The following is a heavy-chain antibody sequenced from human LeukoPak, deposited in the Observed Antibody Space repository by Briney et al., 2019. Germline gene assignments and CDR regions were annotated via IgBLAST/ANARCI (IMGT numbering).Heavy chain of an antibody. CDR2: IKEDGSEK. V-gene: IGHV3-7*03. J-gene: IGHJ6*03. CDR1: GFIFSNYW. CDR3: AKGGYDFWSSYYYYYYMDV. Sequence: GGSLRLSCAASGFIFSNYWMTWVRQAPGKGLEWVANIKEDGSEKYYVDSVKGRFTMSRDNAKNSLYLQMNSLRAKDTAVYYCAKGGYDFWSSYYYYYYMDVWGKGTTVTVSS. D-gene: IGHD3-3*01.